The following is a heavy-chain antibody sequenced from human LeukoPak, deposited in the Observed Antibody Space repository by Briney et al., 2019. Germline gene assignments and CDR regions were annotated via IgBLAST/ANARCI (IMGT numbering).Heavy chain of an antibody. CDR3: ASMIVVVTTTDYYYYGMDV. V-gene: IGHV4-31*03. J-gene: IGHJ6*02. CDR1: GGSISSGGYY. D-gene: IGHD3-22*01. CDR2: IYYSGST. Sequence: SETLSLTCTVSGGSISSGGYYWSWIRQHPGKGLEWIGYIYYSGSTCYNPSLKSRVTISVDTSKNQFSLKLSSVTAADTAVYYCASMIVVVTTTDYYYYGMDVWGQGTTVTVSS.